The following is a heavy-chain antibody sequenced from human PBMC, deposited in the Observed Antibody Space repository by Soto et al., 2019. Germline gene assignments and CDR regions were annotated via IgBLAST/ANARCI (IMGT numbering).Heavy chain of an antibody. CDR3: ARAAYYYGSGRTMDV. V-gene: IGHV1-46*01. CDR2: IHPSGGST. D-gene: IGHD3-10*01. Sequence: ASVKVSCKASGYTFTSYYMHWVRQAPGQGLEWMGIIHPSGGSTSYAQKFQGRVTMTRDTSTSTVYMELSSLRSEDTAVYYCARAAYYYGSGRTMDVWGQGTTVTVSS. CDR1: GYTFTSYY. J-gene: IGHJ6*02.